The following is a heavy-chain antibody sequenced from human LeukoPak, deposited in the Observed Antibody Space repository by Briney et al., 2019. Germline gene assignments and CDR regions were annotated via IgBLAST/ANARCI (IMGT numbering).Heavy chain of an antibody. V-gene: IGHV4-34*01. CDR2: INHSGST. CDR3: ARGEGYYCDSSGYFGY. D-gene: IGHD3-22*01. CDR1: GGSFSGYY. Sequence: SETLSLTCAVYGGSFSGYYWSWIRQPPGKGLEWIGEINHSGSTNYNPSLKSRVTISVDTSKNQFSLKLSSVTAADTAVYYCARGEGYYCDSSGYFGYWGQGTLVTVSS. J-gene: IGHJ4*02.